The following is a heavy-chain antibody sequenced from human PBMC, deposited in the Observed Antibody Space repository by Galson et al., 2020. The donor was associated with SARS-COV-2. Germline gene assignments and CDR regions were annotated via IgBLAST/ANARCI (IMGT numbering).Heavy chain of an antibody. Sequence: GASVKVSCKVSGYTLTELSMHWVRQAPGKGLEWMGGFDPEDGETIYAQKFQGRVTMTEDTSTDTAYMELSSLRSEDTAVYYCATGGITRPLVDYWGQGTLVTVSS. CDR2: FDPEDGET. V-gene: IGHV1-24*01. CDR3: ATGGITRPLVDY. J-gene: IGHJ4*02. CDR1: GYTLTELS. D-gene: IGHD3-16*01.